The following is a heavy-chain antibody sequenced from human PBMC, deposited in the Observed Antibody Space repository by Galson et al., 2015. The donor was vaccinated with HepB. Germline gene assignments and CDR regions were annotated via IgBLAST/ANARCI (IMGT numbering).Heavy chain of an antibody. CDR1: GFSLSSSGMC. D-gene: IGHD3-22*01. Sequence: PALVKPTQTLTLTCTFSGFSLSSSGMCVSWIRQPPGKALEWLARIDWDDDKDYSTSLKTRLTISKDTSKNQVVLTMTNMDPVDTASYYCARIRRVDYYDRSGYGAFDIWGQGTMVTVSS. J-gene: IGHJ3*02. CDR2: IDWDDDK. CDR3: ARIRRVDYYDRSGYGAFDI. V-gene: IGHV2-70*11.